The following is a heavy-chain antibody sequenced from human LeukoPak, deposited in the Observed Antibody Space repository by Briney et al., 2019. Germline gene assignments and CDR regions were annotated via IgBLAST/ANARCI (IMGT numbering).Heavy chain of an antibody. CDR1: GFTFSSYA. D-gene: IGHD3-22*01. Sequence: GGSLRLSCAASGFTFSSYAMSWVRQAPGKGLEWVSAVSGSGGSTYYADSVKGRFTISRDNSKNTLYLQMNSLRAEDTAVYYCAKEYYYDSSGYFIPAGNWFDPWGQGTLVTVSS. CDR3: AKEYYYDSSGYFIPAGNWFDP. V-gene: IGHV3-23*01. J-gene: IGHJ5*02. CDR2: VSGSGGST.